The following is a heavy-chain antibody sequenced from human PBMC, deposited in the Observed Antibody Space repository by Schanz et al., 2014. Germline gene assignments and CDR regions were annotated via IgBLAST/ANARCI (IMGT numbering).Heavy chain of an antibody. D-gene: IGHD6-13*01. V-gene: IGHV1-69*02. CDR3: ASSGAGYSSSWDFDY. CDR1: GGTFSSFG. J-gene: IGHJ4*02. Sequence: VQLEQSGAEVKKPGSSVKVSCKASGGTFSSFGINWVRQAPGQGLEWMGRIIPSLGLAKYEQKFQDKVTITAATSTTTAYMEVSGLRSEDTAVYYCASSGAGYSSSWDFDYWGQGTLVTVSS. CDR2: IIPSLGLA.